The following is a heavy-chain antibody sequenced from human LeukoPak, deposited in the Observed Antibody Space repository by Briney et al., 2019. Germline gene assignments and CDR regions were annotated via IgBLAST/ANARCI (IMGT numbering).Heavy chain of an antibody. CDR1: GFTFSSYS. V-gene: IGHV3-48*04. CDR2: ISSSGSTI. J-gene: IGHJ4*02. CDR3: ARDDFSIAARRVDY. D-gene: IGHD6-6*01. Sequence: GGSLRLFCAASGFTFSSYSMNWVRQAPGKGLEWVSSISSSGSTIYYADSVKGRFTISRDNAKNSLYLQMNSLRAEDTAVYYCARDDFSIAARRVDYWGQGTLVTVSS.